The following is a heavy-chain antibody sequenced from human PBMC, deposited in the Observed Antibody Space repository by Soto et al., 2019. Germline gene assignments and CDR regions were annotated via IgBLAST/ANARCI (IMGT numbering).Heavy chain of an antibody. V-gene: IGHV4-30-4*01. CDR2: IYYSGST. CDR3: ARSPYCSSTSCYFDY. Sequence: SETLCLTCTVSGGSISSGDYYWSWIRQPPGKGLEWIGYIYYSGSTYYNPSLKSRVTISVDTSKNQFSLKLSSVTAADTAVYYCARSPYCSSTSCYFDYWGQGTLVTVS. J-gene: IGHJ4*02. D-gene: IGHD2-2*01. CDR1: GGSISSGDYY.